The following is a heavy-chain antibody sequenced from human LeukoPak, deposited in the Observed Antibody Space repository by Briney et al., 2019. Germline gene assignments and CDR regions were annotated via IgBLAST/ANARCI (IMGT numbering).Heavy chain of an antibody. CDR2: IIPIFPKT. J-gene: IGHJ6*02. V-gene: IGHV1-69*04. CDR1: GDTFGNYA. Sequence: GASVKVSCKASGDTFGNYAINWVRQAPGQGLEWMGRIIPIFPKTDYAQKFQGRVTITADKSTSTAYMELSSLRSEDAAVYYCATERYYGMDVWGQGTTVTVSS. CDR3: ATERYYGMDV.